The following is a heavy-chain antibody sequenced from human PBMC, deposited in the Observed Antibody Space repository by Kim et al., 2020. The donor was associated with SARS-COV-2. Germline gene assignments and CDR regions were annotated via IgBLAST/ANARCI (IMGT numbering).Heavy chain of an antibody. CDR2: ISGSGGST. J-gene: IGHJ6*02. CDR1: GFTFSSYA. Sequence: GGSLRLSCAASGFTFSSYAMSWVRQAPGKGLEWVSAISGSGGSTYYADSVKGRFTISRDNSKNTLYLQMNSLRAEDTAVYYCAKDQLITMVRGVMRSGMDVWGQGTTVTVSS. CDR3: AKDQLITMVRGVMRSGMDV. V-gene: IGHV3-23*01. D-gene: IGHD3-10*01.